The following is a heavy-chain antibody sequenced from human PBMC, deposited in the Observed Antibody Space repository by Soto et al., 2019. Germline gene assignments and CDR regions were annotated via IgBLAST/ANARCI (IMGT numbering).Heavy chain of an antibody. V-gene: IGHV6-1*01. CDR3: VRGEQYSRKIYDH. CDR2: TYYRSKWYY. CDR1: GDSVSSNSAG. D-gene: IGHD1-26*01. J-gene: IGHJ4*01. Sequence: SQTLSLTCAITGDSVSSNSAGWSWVRQSPSRGLEWLGRTYYRSKWYYEYAVSVRGRITINPDTSKNQYSLQLNSVTPEDTAVYFCVRGEQYSRKIYDHWGQGNLVTVSS.